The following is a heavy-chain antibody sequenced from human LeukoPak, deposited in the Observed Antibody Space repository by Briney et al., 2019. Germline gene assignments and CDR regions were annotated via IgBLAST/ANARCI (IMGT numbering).Heavy chain of an antibody. J-gene: IGHJ6*03. CDR1: GFTVSSNY. Sequence: GGSLRLSCAASGFTVSSNYMSWVRQAPGKGLEWVSVIYSGGSTYYADSVKGRFTISRDNSKNTLYLQMNNLRAEDTAVYYCAXXXXXXXXXXYYMDVXXKXTTVTVSS. CDR3: AXXXXXXXXXXYYMDV. CDR2: IYSGGST. V-gene: IGHV3-53*01.